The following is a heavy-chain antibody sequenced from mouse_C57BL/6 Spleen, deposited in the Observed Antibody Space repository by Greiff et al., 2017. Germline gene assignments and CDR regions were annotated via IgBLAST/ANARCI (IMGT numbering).Heavy chain of an antibody. CDR2: SRNKANDYTT. D-gene: IGHD1-1*01. CDR1: GFTFSDFY. Sequence: EVKLVESGGGLVQSGRSLRLSCATSGFTFSDFYMAWVRQAPGKGLEWIAASRNKANDYTTEYSASVKGRFIVSRDTSQSILYLQMNALRAEDTAIYYCARDGGSSSAMDYWGQGTSVTVSS. J-gene: IGHJ4*01. V-gene: IGHV7-1*01. CDR3: ARDGGSSSAMDY.